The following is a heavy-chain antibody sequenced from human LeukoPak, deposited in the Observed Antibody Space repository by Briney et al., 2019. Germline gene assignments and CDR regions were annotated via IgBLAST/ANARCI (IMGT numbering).Heavy chain of an antibody. CDR3: ARGASTMVRGVIITHYYYYGMDV. D-gene: IGHD3-10*01. Sequence: GSLRLSCAASGFTFSDYYMSWIRQAPGKGLEWVSYISSSGSTIYYADSVKGRFTISRDNAKNSLYLQMNSLRAEDTAVYYCARGASTMVRGVIITHYYYYGMDVWGQGTTVTVSS. V-gene: IGHV3-11*01. J-gene: IGHJ6*02. CDR2: ISSSGSTI. CDR1: GFTFSDYY.